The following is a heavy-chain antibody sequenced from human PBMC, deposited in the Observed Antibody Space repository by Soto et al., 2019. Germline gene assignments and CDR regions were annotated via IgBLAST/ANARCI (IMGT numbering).Heavy chain of an antibody. CDR1: GGSISSGGYY. CDR2: IYYSGST. J-gene: IGHJ5*02. V-gene: IGHV4-31*03. Sequence: SETLSLTCTVSGGSISSGGYYWSWIRQHPGKGLEWIGYIYYSGSTYYNPSLKRRVTISVDTSKNQFSLKLSSVTAADTAVYYCARGGLHLGELSLHSSNWFDPWGQGTLVTVSS. D-gene: IGHD3-16*02. CDR3: ARGGLHLGELSLHSSNWFDP.